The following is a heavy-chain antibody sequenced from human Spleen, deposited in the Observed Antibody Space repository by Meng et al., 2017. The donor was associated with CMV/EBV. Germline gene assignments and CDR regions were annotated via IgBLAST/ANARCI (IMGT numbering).Heavy chain of an antibody. D-gene: IGHD5-18*01. CDR3: AKDLGTAMVSPNWFDP. J-gene: IGHJ5*02. CDR2: ISSSGSTI. Sequence: GGSLRLSCAASGFTFSSYEMNWVRQAPGKGLEWVSYISSSGSTIHYADSVKGRFTISRDNAKNTLYLQMNSLRAEDTAVYYCAKDLGTAMVSPNWFDPWGQGTLVTVSS. V-gene: IGHV3-48*03. CDR1: GFTFSSYE.